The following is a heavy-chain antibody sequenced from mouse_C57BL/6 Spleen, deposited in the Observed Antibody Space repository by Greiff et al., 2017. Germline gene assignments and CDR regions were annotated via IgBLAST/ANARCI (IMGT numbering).Heavy chain of an antibody. J-gene: IGHJ4*01. D-gene: IGHD4-1*02. V-gene: IGHV2-5*01. CDR2: IWRGGST. Sequence: QVQLQQSGPGLVQPSQSLSITCTVSGFSFTSYGVHWVRQSPGKGLEWLGVIWRGGSTDYNAAFMSRLSITKDNSKSQVFFKMNSLQADDTAIYYCAKKGGPTGTAMDYWGQGTSVTVSS. CDR1: GFSFTSYG. CDR3: AKKGGPTGTAMDY.